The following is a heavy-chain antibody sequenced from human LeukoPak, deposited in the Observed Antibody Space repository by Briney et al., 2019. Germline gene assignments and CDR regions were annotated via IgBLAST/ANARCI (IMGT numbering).Heavy chain of an antibody. CDR2: ISSRSSYI. J-gene: IGHJ4*02. V-gene: IGHV3-21*01. CDR1: GFTFSSYS. Sequence: GGSLRLSCAASGFTFSSYSMNWVRQTPGKGLEWVSSISSRSSYIYYADSVKGRFTISRDNAKNSLYLQVNSLRAEDTAVYYCAREIALAGLNDYWGQGTLVTVSS. CDR3: AREIALAGLNDY. D-gene: IGHD6-19*01.